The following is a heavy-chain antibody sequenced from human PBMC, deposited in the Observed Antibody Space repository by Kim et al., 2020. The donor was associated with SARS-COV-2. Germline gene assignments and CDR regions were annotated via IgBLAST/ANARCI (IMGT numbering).Heavy chain of an antibody. J-gene: IGHJ1*01. Sequence: ASVKVSCKASGYTFTSYAMNWVRQAPGQGLEWMGWINTNTGNPTYAQGFTGRFVFSLDTSVSTAYLQISSLKAEDTAVYYCARARIMITPTSPVDFQHWGQGTLVTVSS. D-gene: IGHD3-16*01. CDR1: GYTFTSYA. V-gene: IGHV7-4-1*02. CDR2: INTNTGNP. CDR3: ARARIMITPTSPVDFQH.